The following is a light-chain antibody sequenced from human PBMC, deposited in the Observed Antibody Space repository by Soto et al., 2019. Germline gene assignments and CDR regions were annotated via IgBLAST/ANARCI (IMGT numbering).Light chain of an antibody. Sequence: EIVLTQSPGTLSLSPGERATLSCRASQSVGNNDLAWFQQKPGQAPRLLIDDASRRATGIPDRFSGSGSGTDFTLTINRLEPEDFAVYYCQQCSSSPLTFGGGTKVEIK. V-gene: IGKV3-20*01. CDR3: QQCSSSPLT. CDR2: DAS. CDR1: QSVGNND. J-gene: IGKJ4*01.